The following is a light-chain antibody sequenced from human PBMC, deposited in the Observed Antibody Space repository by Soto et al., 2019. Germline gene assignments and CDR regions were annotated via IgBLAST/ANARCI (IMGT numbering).Light chain of an antibody. CDR2: WAS. CDR1: QSVLYSSNNKNY. CDR3: HQYYSTPYT. J-gene: IGKJ2*01. V-gene: IGKV4-1*01. Sequence: DIVMTQSPASLAVSLGERATINCKSSQSVLYSSNNKNYLAWYQQKPGQPPKLLIYWASTRESGVPDRFSGSGSGTDFTLTISSLQAEDVAVYYGHQYYSTPYTFGQGNKLDI.